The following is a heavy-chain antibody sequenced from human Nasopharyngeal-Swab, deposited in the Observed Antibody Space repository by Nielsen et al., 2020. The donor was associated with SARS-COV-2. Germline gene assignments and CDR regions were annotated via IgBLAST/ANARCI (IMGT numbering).Heavy chain of an antibody. CDR2: IGRYGTDI. V-gene: IGHV3-21*01. D-gene: IGHD3-3*01. Sequence: GESLKISCAASGFTFRDYSMNWVRQAPGKGLEWVSSIGRYGTDILHADSVKGRFSVFRDAANKSIYLQMRSLRAEDTAVYYCARGTVFGVANGMDVWGQGTTVTVSS. CDR3: ARGTVFGVANGMDV. CDR1: GFTFRDYS. J-gene: IGHJ6*02.